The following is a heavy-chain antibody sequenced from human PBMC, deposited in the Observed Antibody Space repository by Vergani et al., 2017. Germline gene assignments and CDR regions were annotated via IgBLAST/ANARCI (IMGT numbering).Heavy chain of an antibody. J-gene: IGHJ5*02. CDR3: GRVSDFYGLGSRLLDL. D-gene: IGHD3-10*01. CDR1: GGSMSGYY. CDR2: MYHSGST. V-gene: IGHV4-59*01. Sequence: QVRLQESGPGLVKPSETLSLTCSVSGGSMSGYYWSLIRQPPGKELEWIGYMYHSGSTNYTPSLETRVTISGDTSKNQFSLKLNSVTAADTAVYYCGRVSDFYGLGSRLLDLWGQGILVTVSS.